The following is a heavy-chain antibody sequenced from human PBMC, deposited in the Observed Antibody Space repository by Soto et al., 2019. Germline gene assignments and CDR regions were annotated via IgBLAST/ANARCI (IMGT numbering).Heavy chain of an antibody. J-gene: IGHJ4*02. V-gene: IGHV3-23*01. CDR3: ARRGSGSYYDC. D-gene: IGHD1-26*01. CDR1: GFTFSSYA. CDR2: ISGSGDST. Sequence: EVQLLESGGGLVQPGGSLRLSCAASGFTFSSYAMRWVRQAPGKGLEWVSAISGSGDSTYYADSVKGRFTIPRDNSKNTLYLQMNSLTAEDTAIYYCARRGSGSYYDCWGQGTLVTVSS.